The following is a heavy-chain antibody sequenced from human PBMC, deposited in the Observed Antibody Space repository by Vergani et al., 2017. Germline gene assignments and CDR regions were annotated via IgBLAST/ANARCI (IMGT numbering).Heavy chain of an antibody. J-gene: IGHJ4*02. Sequence: QVQLVQSGAEVKKPGASVRVSCKASGFTFTSYHMHWLRLAPGQGFQWMGIVNFVTGAATSPQKFEGRITMTRDTSTATFYMDLSSLKYEDTAIYYCARSIGYCTSGSCRPYYFDLWGQGTLVTVSS. CDR2: VNFVTGAA. D-gene: IGHD2-15*01. CDR3: ARSIGYCTSGSCRPYYFDL. V-gene: IGHV1-46*01. CDR1: GFTFTSYH.